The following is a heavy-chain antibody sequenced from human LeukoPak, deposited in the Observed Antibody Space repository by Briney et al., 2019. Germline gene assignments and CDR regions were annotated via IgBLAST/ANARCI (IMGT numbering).Heavy chain of an antibody. CDR3: ARDYCRSISCSDY. V-gene: IGHV3-21*01. J-gene: IGHJ4*02. CDR1: GFTFNTYS. D-gene: IGHD2-2*01. Sequence: GGSLRLSCAASGFTFNTYSMNWVRQAPGKGLEWVSSISHTSTYIYYADSLKGRFAISRDNAKNSLYLQMNSLRAEDTAVYYCARDYCRSISCSDYWGQGTLVTVSS. CDR2: ISHTSTYI.